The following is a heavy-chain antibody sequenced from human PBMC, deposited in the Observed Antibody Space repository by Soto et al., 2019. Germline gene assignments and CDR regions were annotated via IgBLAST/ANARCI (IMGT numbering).Heavy chain of an antibody. D-gene: IGHD5-18*01. CDR3: ARNVDTSRAYYFDY. Sequence: QVQLQESGPGLVKPSETLSLTCTVSGGSISSYYWSWIRQPPGKGLEWIGYIYYSGNTNYNPSLKSRLTISVDTSKNQFSLRLNSVTAADTAVYYCARNVDTSRAYYFDYWGQGTLVTVSS. CDR2: IYYSGNT. J-gene: IGHJ4*02. V-gene: IGHV4-59*01. CDR1: GGSISSYY.